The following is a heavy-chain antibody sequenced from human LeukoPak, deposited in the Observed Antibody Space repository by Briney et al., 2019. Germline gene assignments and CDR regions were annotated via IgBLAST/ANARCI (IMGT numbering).Heavy chain of an antibody. CDR1: GFTFDDYG. J-gene: IGHJ4*02. V-gene: IGHV3-48*01. CDR3: ALKRGNGFWSGYYTLDY. Sequence: GGSLRLSCAASGFTFDDYGMSWVRQAPGKGLEWVSYISSSSSTIYYADSVKGRFTISRDNAKNSLYLQMNSLRAEDTAVYYCALKRGNGFWSGYYTLDYWGQGTLVTVSS. CDR2: ISSSSSTI. D-gene: IGHD3-3*01.